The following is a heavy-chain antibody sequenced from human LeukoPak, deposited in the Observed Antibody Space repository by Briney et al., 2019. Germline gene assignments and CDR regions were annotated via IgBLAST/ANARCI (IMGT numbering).Heavy chain of an antibody. Sequence: GASVKVSCKASGYTFTGYYMHWVRQAPGQGLEWMGWINPNSGGTNYAQKFQGRVTMTRDTSISTAYMELSRLRSDDTAVYYCAREMELRFLEWLGNYYMDVWGKGTTVTVSS. J-gene: IGHJ6*03. CDR2: INPNSGGT. D-gene: IGHD3-3*01. CDR1: GYTFTGYY. V-gene: IGHV1-2*02. CDR3: AREMELRFLEWLGNYYMDV.